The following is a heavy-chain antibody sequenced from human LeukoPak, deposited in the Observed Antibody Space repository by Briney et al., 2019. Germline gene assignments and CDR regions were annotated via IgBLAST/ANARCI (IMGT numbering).Heavy chain of an antibody. J-gene: IGHJ4*02. D-gene: IGHD6-6*01. CDR3: ARLASRSY. Sequence: GGSLRLSCEASGFTFDDYAMHWVRQAPGKGLEWVSGISWNGGSIGYADSVKGRFTISRDNAKKSLYLQMNSLRAEDTALYYCARLASRSYWGQGTLVAVSS. CDR1: GFTFDDYA. V-gene: IGHV3-9*01. CDR2: ISWNGGSI.